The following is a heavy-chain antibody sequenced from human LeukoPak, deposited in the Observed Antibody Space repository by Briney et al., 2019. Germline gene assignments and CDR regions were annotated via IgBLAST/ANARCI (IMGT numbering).Heavy chain of an antibody. Sequence: GGSLRLSCAASGFTFSSYAMSWVRQAPGKGLEWVSAISGSGGGTYYADSVKGRFTISRDNSKNTLYLQMNSLRAEDTAVYYCAKDSGHIVVVTARGAFGIWGQGTMVTVSS. J-gene: IGHJ3*02. CDR3: AKDSGHIVVVTARGAFGI. CDR1: GFTFSSYA. D-gene: IGHD2-21*02. CDR2: ISGSGGGT. V-gene: IGHV3-23*01.